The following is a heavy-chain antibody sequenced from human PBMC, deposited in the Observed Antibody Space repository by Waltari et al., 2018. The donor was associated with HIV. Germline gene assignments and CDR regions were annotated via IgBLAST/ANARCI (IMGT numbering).Heavy chain of an antibody. CDR1: GYDVTSHG. D-gene: IGHD3-10*01. CDR3: ARGGGTWLQETHYYKGLDV. CDR2: GWAYEGNR. J-gene: IGHJ6*02. Sequence: QVHLMQSGPEMRKPGASVKISCRAAGYDVTSHGITWVRRAPGHGLEGVGWGWAYEGNREIEVGFKDRVSLNTDKATTTAFFELRSLRIDETATYFCARGGGTWLQETHYYKGLDVWGQGTTVIVSS. V-gene: IGHV1-18*01.